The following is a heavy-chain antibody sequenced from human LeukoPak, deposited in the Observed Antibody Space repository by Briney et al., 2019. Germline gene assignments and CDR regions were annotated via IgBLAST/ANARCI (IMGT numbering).Heavy chain of an antibody. CDR3: ASMVRGV. CDR2: FSFAGGT. J-gene: IGHJ6*02. D-gene: IGHD3-10*01. Sequence: SETLSLTCSVSGVSISTTSYYWGWIRQPPGKGLEWIGSFSFAGGTYQNPSLKSRVTISVDTSKNQFSLKLSSVTAADTAVYYCASMVRGVWGQGTTVTVSS. V-gene: IGHV4-39*07. CDR1: GVSISTTSYY.